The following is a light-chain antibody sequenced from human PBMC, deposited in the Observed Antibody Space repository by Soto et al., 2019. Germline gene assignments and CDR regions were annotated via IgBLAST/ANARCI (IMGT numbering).Light chain of an antibody. CDR1: GGSFASNY. V-gene: IGLV6-57*02. J-gene: IGLJ1*01. Sequence: NFMLTQPHSVSESPGKRLTISSPGSGGSFASNYVQWYQHPPGSAPTPVIYEDNQRPSGVPDGFSGSIDSSSNSASLTISGLKTEDEADYYCQSYDSSNHVFGTGTKLTVL. CDR3: QSYDSSNHV. CDR2: EDN.